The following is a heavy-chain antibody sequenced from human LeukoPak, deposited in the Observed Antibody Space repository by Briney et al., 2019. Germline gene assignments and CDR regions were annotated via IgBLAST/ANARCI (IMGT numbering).Heavy chain of an antibody. J-gene: IGHJ3*02. CDR1: GLTFSSYA. CDR3: ARGLIGAFDI. CDR2: ISYDGSNK. D-gene: IGHD3-22*01. Sequence: GGSLRLSCAASGLTFSSYAMHWVRQAPGKGLEWVAVISYDGSNKYYADSVKGRFTISRDNSKNTLYLQMNSLRAEDTAVYYCARGLIGAFDIWGQGTMVTVSS. V-gene: IGHV3-30*04.